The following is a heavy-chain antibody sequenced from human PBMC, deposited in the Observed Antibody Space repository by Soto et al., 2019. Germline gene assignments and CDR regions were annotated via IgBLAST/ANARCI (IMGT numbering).Heavy chain of an antibody. J-gene: IGHJ4*02. CDR3: ARAGSIRGLWLGPDY. V-gene: IGHV3-30-3*01. D-gene: IGHD5-18*01. Sequence: GGSLRLSCAASGFTFSGYAMHCVRQAPGKGLEWVAVISDDGTNKHYADSVRGRFTISRDNSKNTLNLQMDSLRPEDTAVYYCARAGSIRGLWLGPDYWGQGTQVTVYS. CDR2: ISDDGTNK. CDR1: GFTFSGYA.